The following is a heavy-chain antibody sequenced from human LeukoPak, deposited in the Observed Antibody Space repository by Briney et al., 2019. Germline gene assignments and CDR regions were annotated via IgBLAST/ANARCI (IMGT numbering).Heavy chain of an antibody. V-gene: IGHV3-11*01. CDR2: ISSSGSTI. CDR1: GFTFSDYY. CDR3: ARGGVVVTNPMDV. J-gene: IGHJ6*02. Sequence: MSGGSLRLSCAASGFTFSDYYMSWIRQAPGKGLEWVSYISSSGSTIYYADSVKGRLTISRDNAKNSLYLQMNGLRAEDTAVYYCARGGVVVTNPMDVWGQGTTVTVSS. D-gene: IGHD2-21*02.